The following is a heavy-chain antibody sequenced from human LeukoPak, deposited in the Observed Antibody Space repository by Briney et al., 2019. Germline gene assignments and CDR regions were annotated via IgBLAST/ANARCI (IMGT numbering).Heavy chain of an antibody. D-gene: IGHD3-10*01. V-gene: IGHV4-39*01. J-gene: IGHJ4*02. CDR1: GGSISSSSYY. CDR3: ASPPPLYYGSADYYLDY. Sequence: SETLSLTCTVSGGSISSSSYYSGWIRQPPGKGLEWIGSIYYSGSTYYNPSLKSRVTISVDTSKNQFSLKLSSVTAADTAVYYRASPPPLYYGSADYYLDYWGQGTLVTVSS. CDR2: IYYSGST.